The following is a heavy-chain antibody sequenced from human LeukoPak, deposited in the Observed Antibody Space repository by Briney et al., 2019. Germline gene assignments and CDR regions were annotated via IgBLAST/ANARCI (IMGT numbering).Heavy chain of an antibody. CDR1: GGTFSSYA. V-gene: IGHV1-2*02. Sequence: GASVKVSCKASGGTFSSYAISWVRQAPGQGLEWMGWINPNSGGTNYAQKFQGRVTMTRDTSISTAYMELSRLRSDDTAVYYCAREVVTAIRGAFDPWGQGTLVTVSS. CDR2: INPNSGGT. J-gene: IGHJ5*02. CDR3: AREVVTAIRGAFDP. D-gene: IGHD2-21*02.